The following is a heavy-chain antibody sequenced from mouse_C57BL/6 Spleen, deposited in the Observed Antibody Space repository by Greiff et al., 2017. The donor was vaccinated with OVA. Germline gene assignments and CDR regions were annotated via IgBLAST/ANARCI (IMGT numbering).Heavy chain of an antibody. CDR3: ARKDDGFFDY. Sequence: QVQLQQSGAELVKPGASVKISCKASGYAFTSYWMHWVKQRPGQGLEWIGEIDPSDSYTNYNQKFKGKSTLTVDKSSSTAYMQLSSLTSEDSAVYYCARKDDGFFDYWGQGTTLTVSS. CDR1: GYAFTSYW. CDR2: IDPSDSYT. D-gene: IGHD2-3*01. J-gene: IGHJ2*01. V-gene: IGHV1-69*01.